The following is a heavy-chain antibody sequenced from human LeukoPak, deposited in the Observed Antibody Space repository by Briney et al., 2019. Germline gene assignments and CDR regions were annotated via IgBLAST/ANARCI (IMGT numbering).Heavy chain of an antibody. CDR3: ARDSHYYDSSVRGGLDV. J-gene: IGHJ6*02. CDR2: ISGNGRST. CDR1: GFTFSTHA. Sequence: GGSLRLSCTGSGFTFSTHAMTWIRQAPGKGPEWASSISGNGRSTYYSDSVRGRSTISRDNSRNTLYLEMNSLRADDTAVYYCARDSHYYDSSVRGGLDVWGQGTTVTVSS. D-gene: IGHD3-22*01. V-gene: IGHV3-23*01.